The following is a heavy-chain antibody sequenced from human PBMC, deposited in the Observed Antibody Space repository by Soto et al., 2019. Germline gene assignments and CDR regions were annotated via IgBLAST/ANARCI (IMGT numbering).Heavy chain of an antibody. V-gene: IGHV1-69*13. Sequence: ASVKVSCKASGCTVSSYAISWVRQAPGQVLEWMGGIIPIFGTANYAQKFQGRVTITADESTSTAYMELSSLRSEDTAVYYCASDRSNVLVGSVVVHWFDPWGQGTLVTVSS. CDR1: GCTVSSYA. CDR2: IIPIFGTA. J-gene: IGHJ5*02. D-gene: IGHD3-10*02. CDR3: ASDRSNVLVGSVVVHWFDP.